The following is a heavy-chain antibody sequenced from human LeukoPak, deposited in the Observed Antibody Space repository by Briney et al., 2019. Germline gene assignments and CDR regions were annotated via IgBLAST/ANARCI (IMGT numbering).Heavy chain of an antibody. Sequence: GALRLSCAASGFTFSNYAMNWVRQAPGKGLEWVSAFGGGDSSTYYADSVKGRFTISRDNSKNTLYLQMNSLRAEDTAVYYCAKAVGFYYYNAMDVWGQGTTVTVSS. D-gene: IGHD1-26*01. J-gene: IGHJ6*02. CDR2: FGGGDSST. CDR3: AKAVGFYYYNAMDV. V-gene: IGHV3-23*01. CDR1: GFTFSNYA.